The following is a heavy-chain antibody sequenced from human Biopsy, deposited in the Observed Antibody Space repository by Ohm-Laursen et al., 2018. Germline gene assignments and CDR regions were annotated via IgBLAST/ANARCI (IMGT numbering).Heavy chain of an antibody. CDR1: GDSVSSGSFY. Sequence: TLSLTCAVSGDSVSSGSFYWTWIRQPPGQGLEYIGYIYDRGSTANYNPSLNSRVTLSVDMSKNQFSLKMTSMTAPDTGFYFCARGGGMNYFDPWGQGILVSVSS. CDR3: ARGGGMNYFDP. J-gene: IGHJ5*02. CDR2: IYDRGSTA. V-gene: IGHV4-61*01. D-gene: IGHD1-7*01.